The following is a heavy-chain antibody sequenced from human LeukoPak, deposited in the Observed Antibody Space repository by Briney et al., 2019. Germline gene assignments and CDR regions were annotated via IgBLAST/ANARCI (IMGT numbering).Heavy chain of an antibody. V-gene: IGHV1-69*06. J-gene: IGHJ4*02. CDR2: IIPIFGTA. CDR3: ARDLFGSIAVAGTSDY. D-gene: IGHD6-19*01. CDR1: GGTFSSYA. Sequence: GASVKVSCKASGGTFSSYAISWVRQAPGQGLEWMGGIIPIFGTADYAQKFQGRVTITADKSTSTAYMELSSLRSEDTAVYYCARDLFGSIAVAGTSDYWGQGTLVTVSS.